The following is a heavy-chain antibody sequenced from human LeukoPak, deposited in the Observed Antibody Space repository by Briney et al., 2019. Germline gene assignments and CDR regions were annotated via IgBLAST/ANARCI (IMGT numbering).Heavy chain of an antibody. V-gene: IGHV1-69*13. Sequence: ASVKVSCKASGGTFSSYAISWVRQAPGQGLEWMGGIIPIFGTANYAQKFQGRVTITADESTSTAYMELSSLRSEDTAAYYCARELKGAFDIWGQGTMVTVSS. CDR2: IIPIFGTA. CDR3: ARELKGAFDI. J-gene: IGHJ3*02. CDR1: GGTFSSYA.